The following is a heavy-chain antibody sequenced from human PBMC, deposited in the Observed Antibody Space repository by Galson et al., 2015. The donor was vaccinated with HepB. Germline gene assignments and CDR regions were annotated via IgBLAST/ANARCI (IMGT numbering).Heavy chain of an antibody. V-gene: IGHV3-48*03. J-gene: IGHJ4*02. D-gene: IGHD1-1*01. CDR3: ATGYSGDY. Sequence: SLRLSCAASGFTFNTYDMTWVPRAPGKGLEWVSYISSSGSTIYYADSVKGRFAISRDNAKNSLYLQMNSLRAEDTAVYYCATGYSGDYWGQGTLVTVSS. CDR1: GFTFNTYD. CDR2: ISSSGSTI.